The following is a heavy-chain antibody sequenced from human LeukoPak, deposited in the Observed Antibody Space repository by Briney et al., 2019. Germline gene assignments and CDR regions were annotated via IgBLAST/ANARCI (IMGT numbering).Heavy chain of an antibody. V-gene: IGHV3-30*18. Sequence: QPGRSLRLSCAASGFTFSTFVMHWVRQAPGKGVEGVALISFEGSNKYYVDSMKGRFTISRDNSKNTLSLQMNNLRAEDTAVYYCAKPLATKIIGWRYYGMDVWGQGTTVTVSS. CDR2: ISFEGSNK. D-gene: IGHD2/OR15-2a*01. J-gene: IGHJ6*02. CDR3: AKPLATKIIGWRYYGMDV. CDR1: GFTFSTFV.